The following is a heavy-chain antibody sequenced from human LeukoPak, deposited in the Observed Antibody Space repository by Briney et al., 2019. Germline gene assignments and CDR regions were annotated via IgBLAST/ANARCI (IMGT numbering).Heavy chain of an antibody. CDR1: GFTFSNYA. J-gene: IGHJ4*02. D-gene: IGHD3-22*01. CDR3: VRNSYDSSGYYDY. CDR2: MSYDGNNK. Sequence: PGRSLRLSCAASGFTFSNYAVHWVRQAPGKGLEWVAGMSYDGNNKYYADSVRGRFTISRDNAKNTLYLQMSSLRAEDPAVYYCVRNSYDSSGYYDYWGQGTLVTVSS. V-gene: IGHV3-30-3*01.